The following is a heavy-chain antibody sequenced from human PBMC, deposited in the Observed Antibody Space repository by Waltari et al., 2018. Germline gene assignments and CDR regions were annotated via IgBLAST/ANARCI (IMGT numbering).Heavy chain of an antibody. CDR2: VNPNSGTT. D-gene: IGHD3-3*01. CDR3: ARGRDVFANFDYNWFDP. CDR1: GYTFINYE. Sequence: QVQLVQTGAEVLRPGAAGKVSCQASGYTFINYEINWGRQAAGQGLEWMGWVNPNSGTTAYAQKFQGRISMTWDTFTRTAYMELSNLRSDDTAVFYCARGRDVFANFDYNWFDPWGQGTLVTVSS. V-gene: IGHV1-8*02. J-gene: IGHJ5*02.